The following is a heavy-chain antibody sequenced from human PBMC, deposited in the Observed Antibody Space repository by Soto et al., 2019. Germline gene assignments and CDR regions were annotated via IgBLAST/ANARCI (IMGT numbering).Heavy chain of an antibody. CDR3: AKSIRGLRGVHYYSGMAV. J-gene: IGHJ6*04. V-gene: IGHV1-24*01. CDR2: FDPEDGET. D-gene: IGHD3-10*01. Sequence: ASVKVSCKVSGYTLTELSMHWVRQAPGKGLEWMGGFDPEDGETIYAQKFQGRVTMTEDTSTDTAYMELSSLRSEDTAVYYCAKSIRGLRGVHYYSGMAVWGKGTTVTVSP. CDR1: GYTLTELS.